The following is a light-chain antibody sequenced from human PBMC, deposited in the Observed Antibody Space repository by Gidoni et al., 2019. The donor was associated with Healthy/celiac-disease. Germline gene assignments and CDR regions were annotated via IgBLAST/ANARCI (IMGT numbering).Light chain of an antibody. CDR2: DAS. V-gene: IGKV1-33*01. J-gene: IGKJ4*02. CDR3: QQYDNLLSLT. Sequence: IHITQSPSSLSASAGDRVTITCQASQDISNYLNWYQQKPGKAPKLLIYDASNLETGVPSRFSGSGSGTDFTFTISSLQPEDIATYYCQQYDNLLSLTFGGGTKVEIK. CDR1: QDISNY.